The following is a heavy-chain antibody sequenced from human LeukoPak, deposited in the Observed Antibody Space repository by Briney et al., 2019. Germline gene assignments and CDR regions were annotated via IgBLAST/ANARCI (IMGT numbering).Heavy chain of an antibody. D-gene: IGHD6-13*01. V-gene: IGHV1-2*02. CDR1: GYTFTGYY. J-gene: IGHJ4*02. CDR3: ARDRTYLDSRSWRRGSNY. CDR2: INPNSGGT. Sequence: ASVKVSCKASGYTFTGYYMHWVRQAPGQGLEWMGWINPNSGGTNYAQKFQGRVTMTRDTSISTAYMELSRLRSDDTAVYYCARDRTYLDSRSWRRGSNYWGQGTLVTVSS.